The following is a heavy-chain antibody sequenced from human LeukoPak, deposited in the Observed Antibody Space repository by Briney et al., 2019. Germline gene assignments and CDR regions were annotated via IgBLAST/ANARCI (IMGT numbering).Heavy chain of an antibody. CDR3: ARDQAYCGGDCYVDF. CDR2: IYHSGST. V-gene: IGHV4-38-2*02. J-gene: IGHJ4*02. CDR1: DYSISSAYY. Sequence: PSETLSLTCAVSDYSISSAYYWGWIRQPPGKGLEWIGSIYHSGSTDYNPSLKSRVTISVDTSKNQFSPKLRSVTAADTAVYYCARDQAYCGGDCYVDFWGQGTLVTVSS. D-gene: IGHD2-21*02.